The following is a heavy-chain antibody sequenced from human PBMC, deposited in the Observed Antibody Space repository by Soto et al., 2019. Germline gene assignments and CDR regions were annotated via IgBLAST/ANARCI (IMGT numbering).Heavy chain of an antibody. CDR3: TRSAYMDV. V-gene: IGHV3-48*01. CDR1: GFTFSSYS. Sequence: PGRSLRLSCAAAGFTFSSYSMNWVRQAPGKGLEWVSYISSGSSTIYYADSVKGRFTISRDNAKNSLYLQMDSLRAEDTAVYYATRSAYMDVWGTGTTVTVSS. J-gene: IGHJ6*03. CDR2: ISSGSSTI. D-gene: IGHD2-2*01.